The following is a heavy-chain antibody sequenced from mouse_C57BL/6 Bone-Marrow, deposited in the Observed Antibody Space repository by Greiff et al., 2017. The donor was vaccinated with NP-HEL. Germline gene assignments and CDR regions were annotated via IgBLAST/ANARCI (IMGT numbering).Heavy chain of an antibody. CDR2: IDPANGNT. CDR3: ARTLYEGYPYYFDY. J-gene: IGHJ2*01. V-gene: IGHV14-3*01. CDR1: GFNIKNTY. D-gene: IGHD2-3*01. Sequence: VHVKQSVAELVRPGASVKLSCTASGFNIKNTYMHWVKQRPEQGLEWIGRIDPANGNTKYAPKFQGKATITADTSSNTAYLQLSSLTSEDTAIYYCARTLYEGYPYYFDYWGQGTTLTVSS.